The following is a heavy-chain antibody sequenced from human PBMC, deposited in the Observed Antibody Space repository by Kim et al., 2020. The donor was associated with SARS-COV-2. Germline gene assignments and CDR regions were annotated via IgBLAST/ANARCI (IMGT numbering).Heavy chain of an antibody. CDR2: IYHSGST. D-gene: IGHD3-22*01. J-gene: IGHJ4*02. CDR3: ARDRDREISGYLY. CDR1: GGSISSSNW. Sequence: SETLSLTCAVSGGSISSSNWWSWVRQPPGKGLEWIGEIYHSGSTNYNPSLKSRVTISVDKSKNQFSLKLSSVTAADTAVYYCARDRDREISGYLYWGQGTLVTVSS. V-gene: IGHV4-4*02.